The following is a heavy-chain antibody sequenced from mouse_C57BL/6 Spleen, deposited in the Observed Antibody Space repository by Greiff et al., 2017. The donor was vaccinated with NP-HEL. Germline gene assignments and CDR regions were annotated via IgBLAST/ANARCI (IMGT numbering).Heavy chain of an antibody. CDR3: ASINDGDYKN. CDR2: IHPSDSDT. J-gene: IGHJ3*01. CDR1: GYTFTSYW. D-gene: IGHD2-3*01. V-gene: IGHV1-74*01. Sequence: QVQLQQPGAELVKPGASVKVSCKASGYTFTSYWMHWVKQRPGQGLEWIGRIHPSDSDTNYTQQFKCKATLTVANSSITAYMQLSSLTAEDSAVYYCASINDGDYKNWGQGTLVSVSA.